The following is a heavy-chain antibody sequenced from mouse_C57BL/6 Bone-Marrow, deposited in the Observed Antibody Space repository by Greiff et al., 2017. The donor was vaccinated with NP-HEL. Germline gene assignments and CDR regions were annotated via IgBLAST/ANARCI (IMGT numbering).Heavy chain of an antibody. CDR3: ARRAAAQAKRGYYYAMDY. J-gene: IGHJ4*01. CDR2: IHPNSGST. Sequence: VQLQQPGAELVKPGASVKLSCKASGYTFTSYWMHWVKQRPGQGLEWIGMIHPNSGSTNYNEKFKSKATLTVDKSSSTAYMQLSSLTSEDSAVYYCARRAAAQAKRGYYYAMDYWGQGTSVTVSS. V-gene: IGHV1-64*01. D-gene: IGHD3-2*02. CDR1: GYTFTSYW.